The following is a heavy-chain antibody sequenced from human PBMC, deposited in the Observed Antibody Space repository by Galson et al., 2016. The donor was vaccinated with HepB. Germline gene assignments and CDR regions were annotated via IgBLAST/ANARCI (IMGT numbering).Heavy chain of an antibody. J-gene: IGHJ4*02. D-gene: IGHD3-22*01. CDR3: ARERVFAYYDSSGYLYFDH. V-gene: IGHV4-4*07. Sequence: SLKSRVTMSVDTSKNQFSLKLTSVTAADTAVYYCARERVFAYYDSSGYLYFDHWGQGALVTVSS.